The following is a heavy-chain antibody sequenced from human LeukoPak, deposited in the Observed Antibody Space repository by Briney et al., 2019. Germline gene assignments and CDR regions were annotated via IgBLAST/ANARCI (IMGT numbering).Heavy chain of an antibody. Sequence: PGGSLRLSCAASGFTFSNAWMSWVRQAPGKGLEWVGRIKSKTDGGTTDYAAPVKGRFTISRDDSKNTLYLQMNSLKTEDTAVYYCTTDRYYDTLTGYPYYFDYWGQGTLVTVSS. CDR3: TTDRYYDTLTGYPYYFDY. J-gene: IGHJ4*02. D-gene: IGHD3-9*01. V-gene: IGHV3-15*01. CDR1: GFTFSNAW. CDR2: IKSKTDGGTT.